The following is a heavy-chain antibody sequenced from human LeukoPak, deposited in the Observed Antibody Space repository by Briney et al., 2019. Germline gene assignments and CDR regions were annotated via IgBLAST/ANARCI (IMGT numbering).Heavy chain of an antibody. Sequence: ASVTVSCKSSGYTFANYGINWVRQAPGQGLEWMGWISLDSGNTGYAQRVQGRVTLTTDTSTSTAYMELRSLRSDDTAVYFCARVTYLRPYQLDYWGQGTLVSISS. CDR2: ISLDSGNT. J-gene: IGHJ4*02. CDR3: ARVTYLRPYQLDY. CDR1: GYTFANYG. D-gene: IGHD2-2*01. V-gene: IGHV1-18*01.